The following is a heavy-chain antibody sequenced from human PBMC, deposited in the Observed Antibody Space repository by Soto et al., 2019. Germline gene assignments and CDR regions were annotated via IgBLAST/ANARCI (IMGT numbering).Heavy chain of an antibody. V-gene: IGHV3-23*01. Sequence: EVQLLESGGGLVQPGGSLRLSCAASGFTFSSYAMTWVRQAPGKGLEWVSALSGSGVRTYYADSVKGRFTISRDNSKNTLSMQMNNLRAEDTAVYYCAKRGGSNDYYDTSGYYLYYYYAMDVWGQGTTVTVS. CDR3: AKRGGSNDYYDTSGYYLYYYYAMDV. J-gene: IGHJ6*02. D-gene: IGHD3-22*01. CDR1: GFTFSSYA. CDR2: LSGSGVRT.